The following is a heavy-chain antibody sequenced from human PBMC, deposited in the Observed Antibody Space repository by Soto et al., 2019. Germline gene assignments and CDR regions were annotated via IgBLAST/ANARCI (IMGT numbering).Heavy chain of an antibody. CDR3: ARAFDILTRYYFDY. D-gene: IGHD3-9*01. Sequence: PSETLSLTCAVSGGSISSGGYSWSWIRQPPGKGLEWIAYIYHSGSTYYNPSLKSRVTISVDTSKNQFSLKLSSVTAADTAVYYCARAFDILTRYYFDYWGQGTLVTVSS. V-gene: IGHV4-30-2*05. J-gene: IGHJ4*02. CDR1: GGSISSGGYS. CDR2: IYHSGST.